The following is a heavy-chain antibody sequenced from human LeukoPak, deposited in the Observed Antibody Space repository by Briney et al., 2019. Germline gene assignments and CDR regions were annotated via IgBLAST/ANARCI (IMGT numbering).Heavy chain of an antibody. CDR1: GGTFSSYA. J-gene: IGHJ3*02. D-gene: IGHD2-15*01. CDR3: AREGSGPETFDI. V-gene: IGHV1-69*06. CDR2: IIPIFGTA. Sequence: ASVKVSCKASGGTFSSYAISWVRQAPGQGLEWMGGIIPIFGTANHAQKFQGRVTITADKSTSTAYMELSSLRSEDTAVYYCAREGSGPETFDIWGQGTMVTVCS.